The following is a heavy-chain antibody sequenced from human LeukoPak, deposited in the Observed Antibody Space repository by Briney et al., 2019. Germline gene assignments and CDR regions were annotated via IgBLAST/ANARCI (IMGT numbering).Heavy chain of an antibody. CDR3: ARDSAIVATIKFDY. D-gene: IGHD5-12*01. V-gene: IGHV3-7*01. Sequence: PGGSLRLSCAASGFTFDDYGMSWVRQAPGKGLEWVANIKQDGSEKYYVDSVKGRFTISRDNAKNSLYLQMNSLRAEDTAVYYCARDSAIVATIKFDYWGQGTLVTVSS. J-gene: IGHJ4*02. CDR2: IKQDGSEK. CDR1: GFTFDDYG.